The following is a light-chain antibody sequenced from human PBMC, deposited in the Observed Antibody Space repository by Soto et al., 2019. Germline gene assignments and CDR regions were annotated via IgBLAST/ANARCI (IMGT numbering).Light chain of an antibody. CDR3: QQYGSSPLT. J-gene: IGKJ1*01. CDR1: QSVSSSY. CDR2: GAS. V-gene: IGKV3-20*01. Sequence: ESVLPQSPATLSLSPGERATLSCRPSQSVSSSYLAWYQQKPGQAPRLLIYGASSRATGIPDRFSGSGSGTDFTLTISRLEPEDFAVYYCQQYGSSPLTFGQGTKVDIK.